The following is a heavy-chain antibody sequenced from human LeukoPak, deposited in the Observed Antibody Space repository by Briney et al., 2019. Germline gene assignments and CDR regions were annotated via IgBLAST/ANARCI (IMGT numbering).Heavy chain of an antibody. CDR1: GGSISNYY. J-gene: IGHJ4*02. Sequence: ASETLSLTCTVSGGSISNYYWSWIRQPPGKGLEWIGYIYSSGSTNYNPSLESRVTISVDTSKNQFSQKLSSVTAADTALYYCARHGSSRSPLNYWGQGTLVTVSS. D-gene: IGHD2-15*01. CDR3: ARHGSSRSPLNY. V-gene: IGHV4-59*08. CDR2: IYSSGST.